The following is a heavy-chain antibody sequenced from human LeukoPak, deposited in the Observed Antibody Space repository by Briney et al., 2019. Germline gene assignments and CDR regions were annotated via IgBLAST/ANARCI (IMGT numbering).Heavy chain of an antibody. J-gene: IGHJ5*02. CDR2: IIPIFGIA. CDR3: ARTAPHKYCSSTSCYGGWFDP. V-gene: IGHV1-69*04. D-gene: IGHD2-2*01. CDR1: GRTLSSYA. Sequence: SVKLSCKASGRTLSSYAISWVRQAPGQGLEWMGRIIPIFGIANYAQKFQGRDTITADKSTSTAYMELSSLRSEDTAVYYCARTAPHKYCSSTSCYGGWFDPWGQGTLVTVSS.